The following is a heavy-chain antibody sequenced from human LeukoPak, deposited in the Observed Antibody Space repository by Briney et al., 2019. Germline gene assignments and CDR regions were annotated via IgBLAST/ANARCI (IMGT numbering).Heavy chain of an antibody. D-gene: IGHD2-15*01. CDR3: ARVDGSPDY. CDR2: TNPKSGNT. Sequence: GASVNVSCKASGYTFTRYDINWVRQATGQGLEWMGWTNPKSGNTGHAQKFQGRVTITRDTSISTVYMELSSLRSEDTAVYFCARVDGSPDYWGQGTLVTVSS. V-gene: IGHV1-8*03. J-gene: IGHJ4*02. CDR1: GYTFTRYD.